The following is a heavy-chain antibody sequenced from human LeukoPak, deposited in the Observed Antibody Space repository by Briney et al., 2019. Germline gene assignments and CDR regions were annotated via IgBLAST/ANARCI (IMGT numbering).Heavy chain of an antibody. V-gene: IGHV1-8*01. J-gene: IGHJ4*02. CDR1: GYTFTSYD. CDR2: MNPNSGNT. D-gene: IGHD4-17*01. CDR3: ARGWHGDYSSIQYYFDY. Sequence: ASVKVSCKASGYTFTSYDINWVRQATGQGLEWMGWMNPNSGNTGYAQKFQGRVTMTRNTSISTAYMELSSLRSEDTAVYYCARGWHGDYSSIQYYFDYWDQGTLVTVSS.